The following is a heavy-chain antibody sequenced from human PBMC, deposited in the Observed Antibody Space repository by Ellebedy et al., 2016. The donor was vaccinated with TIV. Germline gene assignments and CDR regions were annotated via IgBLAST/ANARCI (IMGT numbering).Heavy chain of an antibody. CDR1: GYTFTSYD. J-gene: IGHJ5*02. D-gene: IGHD3-10*01. CDR2: MNPNSGNT. V-gene: IGHV1-8*01. Sequence: ASVKVSXXASGYTFTSYDINWVRQATGQGLEWMGWMNPNSGNTGYAQKFQGRVTMTRNTSISTAYMELSSLRSEDTAVYYCARGGLWFGELWDWFDPWGQGTLVTVSS. CDR3: ARGGLWFGELWDWFDP.